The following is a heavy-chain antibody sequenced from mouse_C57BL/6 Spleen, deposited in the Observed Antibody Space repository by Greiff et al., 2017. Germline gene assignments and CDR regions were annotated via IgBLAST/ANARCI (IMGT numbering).Heavy chain of an antibody. V-gene: IGHV5-17*01. D-gene: IGHD2-1*01. CDR1: GFTFSDYG. Sequence: DVKLVESGGGLVKPGGSLKLSCAASGFTFSDYGMHWVRQAPEKGLEWVAYISSGSSTIYYADTVKGRFTISRDNAKNTLFLQMTSLRAEDTAMYYCARPCYGKDGFAYWGQGTLVTVSA. CDR3: ARPCYGKDGFAY. CDR2: ISSGSSTI. J-gene: IGHJ3*01.